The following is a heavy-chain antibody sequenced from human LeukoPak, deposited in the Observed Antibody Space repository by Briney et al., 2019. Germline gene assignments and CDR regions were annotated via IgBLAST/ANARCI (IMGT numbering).Heavy chain of an antibody. J-gene: IGHJ4*02. D-gene: IGHD6-6*01. CDR3: ASEYSSSSVGGE. CDR2: ISSSSYI. CDR1: GFTFSSYS. Sequence: PGGSLRLSCAASGFTFSSYSMNWVRQAPGKGLEWVSSISSSSYIYYADSVKGRFTISRDNAKNSLYLQMNSLRAEDTAVYYCASEYSSSSVGGEWGQGTLVTVSS. V-gene: IGHV3-21*01.